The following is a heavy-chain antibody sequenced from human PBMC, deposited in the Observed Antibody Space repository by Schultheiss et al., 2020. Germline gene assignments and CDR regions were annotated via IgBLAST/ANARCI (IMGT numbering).Heavy chain of an antibody. CDR3: AKGRGAGSGSLNY. D-gene: IGHD3-10*01. CDR2: ISSSGSTI. CDR1: GFTFSSYE. V-gene: IGHV3-48*03. J-gene: IGHJ4*02. Sequence: GGSLRLSCAASGFTFSSYEMNWVRQAPGKGLEWVSYISSSGSTIYYADSVKGRFTISRDNAKNSLYLQMNSLTTEDTAVYYCAKGRGAGSGSLNYWGQGTLVTVSS.